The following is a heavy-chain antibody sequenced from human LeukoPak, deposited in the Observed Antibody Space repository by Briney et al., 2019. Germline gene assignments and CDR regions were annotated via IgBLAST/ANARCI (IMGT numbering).Heavy chain of an antibody. CDR1: GFTFSSYA. Sequence: GGSLRLSCAASGFTFSSYAMSWVRQAPGKGLEWVSAISGSGGSTYYADSVKGRFTISRDNSKNTLYLQMNSLRAEDTAVYYCAKGGCSSTSCYSYFQHWGQGTLVTVSS. V-gene: IGHV3-23*01. D-gene: IGHD2-2*01. CDR2: ISGSGGST. CDR3: AKGGCSSTSCYSYFQH. J-gene: IGHJ1*01.